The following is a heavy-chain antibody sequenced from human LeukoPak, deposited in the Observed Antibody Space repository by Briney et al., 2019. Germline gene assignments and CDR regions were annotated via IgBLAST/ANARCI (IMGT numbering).Heavy chain of an antibody. V-gene: IGHV4-59*08. D-gene: IGHD3-3*01. CDR3: ARRTTYYDFWSGSPPRGAFDI. CDR1: GGSISSYY. Sequence: SETLSLTCTVSGGSISSYYWSWIRQPPGRGLEWIGYIYYSGSTNYNPSLKSRVTISVDTSKNQFSLKLRSVTAADTAVYYCARRTTYYDFWSGSPPRGAFDIWGQGTMVTVSS. J-gene: IGHJ3*02. CDR2: IYYSGST.